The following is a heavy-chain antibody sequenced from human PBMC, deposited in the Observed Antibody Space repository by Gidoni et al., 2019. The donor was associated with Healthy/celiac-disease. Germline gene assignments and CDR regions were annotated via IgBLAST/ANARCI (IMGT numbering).Heavy chain of an antibody. CDR2: INWNGGST. CDR3: ARRRGGYDSSGYYYYFDY. D-gene: IGHD3-22*01. J-gene: IGHJ4*02. CDR1: GFTFDDYG. Sequence: EVQLVESGGGVVRPGGSLRLSCAASGFTFDDYGMSWVRQAPGKGLEWVSGINWNGGSTGYADSVKGRFTISRDNAKNSLYLQMNSLRAEDTALYYCARRRGGYDSSGYYYYFDYWGQGTLVTVSS. V-gene: IGHV3-20*04.